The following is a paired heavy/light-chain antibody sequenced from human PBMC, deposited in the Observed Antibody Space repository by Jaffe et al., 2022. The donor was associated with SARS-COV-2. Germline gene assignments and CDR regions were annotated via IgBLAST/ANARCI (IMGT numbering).Heavy chain of an antibody. CDR2: IKSIAGGGTT. CDR1: GFTVSTAW. Sequence: EVQLVESGGGLVKPGGSLRLSCAASGFTVSTAWMSWVRQAPGKGLEWVGRIKSIAGGGTTDYAAAVKGRFTISRHDSKNVLYLQMNSLKTEDTAVYYCAADLPGFSDSRGIDQWGQGTLVTVSS. J-gene: IGHJ4*02. D-gene: IGHD2-21*02. V-gene: IGHV3-15*01. CDR3: AADLPGFSDSRGIDQ.
Light chain of an antibody. J-gene: IGKJ5*01. V-gene: IGKV2-28*01. CDR3: MQALQTPIT. CDR1: QSLLHSTGYNY. CDR2: LGS. Sequence: DIVMTQSPLSLPVTPGEPASISCRSSQSLLHSTGYNYLDWYLQKPGQSPHLLIYLGSNRASGVPDRFSGSESGTDFTLKISRVEAEDVGVYYCMQALQTPITFGQGTRLEIK.